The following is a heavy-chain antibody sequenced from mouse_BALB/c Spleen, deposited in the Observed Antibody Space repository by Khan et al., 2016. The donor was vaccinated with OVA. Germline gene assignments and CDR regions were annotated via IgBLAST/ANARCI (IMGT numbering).Heavy chain of an antibody. CDR2: LWSDGFT. Sequence: QVQLKESGPGLVAPSQSLSITCTVSGFSLTSYGVHWVRQPPGKGLEWLVVLWSDGFTTYNSALKSRLSISKDNSKSQIFLKMNSFQTDDTAMYXCARGIYYFGSRYIDYWGQGTSVTVSS. J-gene: IGHJ4*01. CDR3: ARGIYYFGSRYIDY. D-gene: IGHD1-1*01. CDR1: GFSLTSYG. V-gene: IGHV2-6*02.